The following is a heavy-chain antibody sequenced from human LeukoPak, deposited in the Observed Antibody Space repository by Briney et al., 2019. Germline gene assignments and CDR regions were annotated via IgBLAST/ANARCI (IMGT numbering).Heavy chain of an antibody. CDR2: IYSGGST. V-gene: IGHV3-53*04. CDR3: ARDTVEALGGPRGVLYYYYGMDV. CDR1: GFTVSSNY. J-gene: IGHJ6*02. D-gene: IGHD3-10*01. Sequence: SGVSLRLSCAASGFTVSSNYMSWVRQAPAKGLEWVSVIYSGGSTYYADSVKGRFTISRHNSKNTLYLQMNSLRAEDTAVYYCARDTVEALGGPRGVLYYYYGMDVWGQGTTVTVSS.